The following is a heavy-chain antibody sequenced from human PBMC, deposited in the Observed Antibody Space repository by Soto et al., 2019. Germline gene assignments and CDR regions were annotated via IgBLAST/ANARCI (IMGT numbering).Heavy chain of an antibody. V-gene: IGHV4-39*01. CDR1: CGSISSSSYY. CDR3: ARRTTVTTNWYFDL. J-gene: IGHJ2*01. D-gene: IGHD4-4*01. Sequence: SETLSVTCTVSCGSISSSSYYWGWIRQPPGKGLEWIGSIYYSGSTYYNPSLKSRVTISVDTSKNQFSLKLSSVTAADTAVYYCARRTTVTTNWYFDLWGRGTLVTVSS. CDR2: IYYSGST.